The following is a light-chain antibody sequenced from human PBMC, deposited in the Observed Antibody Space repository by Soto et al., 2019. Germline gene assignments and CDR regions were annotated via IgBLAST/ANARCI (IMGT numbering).Light chain of an antibody. CDR3: QVWDSSSDHYV. J-gene: IGLJ1*01. CDR1: KIGSQS. V-gene: IGLV3-21*02. CDR2: DDC. Sequence: ELTKPASVSGAPGQAARITCERNKIGSQSVYWYQQKPGQAPVLVVCDDCDRPSGIPERFSGSKSGNTATLTLSRVEAGDEADYYCQVWDSSSDHYVFGTGTKVTVL.